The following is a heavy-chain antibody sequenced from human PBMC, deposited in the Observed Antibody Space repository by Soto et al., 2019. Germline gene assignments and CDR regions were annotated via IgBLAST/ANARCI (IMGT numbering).Heavy chain of an antibody. D-gene: IGHD1-26*01. V-gene: IGHV1-18*01. CDR3: ARGEQYSGRIFDY. J-gene: IGHJ4*01. Sequence: ASVKVSCKASGYTFTSYGIIWVRQAPGQGLEWMGWISAYNGNTNYAQKLQGRVTINPDTSKNQYSLQLNSVTPEDTAVYFCARGEQYSGRIFDYWGQGTLVTVSS. CDR1: GYTFTSYG. CDR2: ISAYNGNT.